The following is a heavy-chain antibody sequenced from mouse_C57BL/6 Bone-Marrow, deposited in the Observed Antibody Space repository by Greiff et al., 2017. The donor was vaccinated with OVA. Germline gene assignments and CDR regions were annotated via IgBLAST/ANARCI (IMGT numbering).Heavy chain of an antibody. CDR1: GYTFTTYP. D-gene: IGHD1-1*01. V-gene: IGHV1-47*01. Sequence: QVQLQQSGAELVKPGASVKMSCKASGYTFTTYPIEWMKQNHGKSLEWIGNFHPYNDDTKYNEKFKGKATLTVEKSSSTVYLELSRLTSDDSAVYYYATKIYYYGSSFAMDYWGQGTSVTVSS. CDR2: FHPYNDDT. CDR3: ATKIYYYGSSFAMDY. J-gene: IGHJ4*01.